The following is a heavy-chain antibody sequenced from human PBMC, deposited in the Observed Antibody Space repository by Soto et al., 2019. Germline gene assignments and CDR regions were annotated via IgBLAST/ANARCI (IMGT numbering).Heavy chain of an antibody. CDR3: ARGRRKRAYTISTSKIGSLLYYFDY. CDR2: INHSGST. V-gene: IGHV4-34*01. D-gene: IGHD2-2*01. CDR1: GGSFSGYY. J-gene: IGHJ4*02. Sequence: SETLSPTCAVYGGSFSGYYCSWIRQPPGKGLEWIGEINHSGSTNHNPSLKSRVTISVDTSKNQFSLKLSSVTAADTAVYYCARGRRKRAYTISTSKIGSLLYYFDYWGQGTLVTVSS.